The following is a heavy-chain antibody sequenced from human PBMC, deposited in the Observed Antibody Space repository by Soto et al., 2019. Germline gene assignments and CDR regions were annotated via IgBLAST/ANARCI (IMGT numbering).Heavy chain of an antibody. CDR2: INPLPTSGST. CDR1: GYIFSNYY. V-gene: IGHV1-46*01. J-gene: IGHJ4*02. CDR3: ARDLAAAAY. D-gene: IGHD6-13*01. Sequence: ASVKVSCKASGYIFSNYYIHWVRQAPGQGLEWMAIINPLPTSGSTNYAQEFQGRVTVTRDTSTSTVYMELSSLRSEDTAIYYCARDLAAAAYWGQGTLVTVSS.